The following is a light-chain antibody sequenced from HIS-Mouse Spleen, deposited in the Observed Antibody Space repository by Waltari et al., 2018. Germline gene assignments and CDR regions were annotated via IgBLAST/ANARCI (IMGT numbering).Light chain of an antibody. Sequence: QSVLTQPPSASGTPGQRVTISCSGSSSNIGSNTVNWYQQLPGTAPKLIIYSSNQRPSWVPDRCSGSKSGTSASLAISGLQSEDEADYYCAAWDDSLNGYVFGTGTKVTVL. CDR3: AAWDDSLNGYV. J-gene: IGLJ1*01. CDR2: SSN. CDR1: SSNIGSNT. V-gene: IGLV1-44*01.